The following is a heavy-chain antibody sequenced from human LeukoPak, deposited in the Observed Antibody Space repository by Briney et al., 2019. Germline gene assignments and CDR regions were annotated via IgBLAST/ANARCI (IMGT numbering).Heavy chain of an antibody. V-gene: IGHV3-30*02. D-gene: IGHD5-24*01. J-gene: IGHJ3*02. CDR2: IRYDGSNQ. Sequence: GGSLRLSCAASGFIFSSYAMHWVRQAPGKGLEWVAFIRYDGSNQYYADSVKGRFTISRDNSKNTLYLQMNSLRAEDTAVYYCATDSGVGMATTFSILDIWGQGTMVTVSS. CDR1: GFIFSSYA. CDR3: ATDSGVGMATTFSILDI.